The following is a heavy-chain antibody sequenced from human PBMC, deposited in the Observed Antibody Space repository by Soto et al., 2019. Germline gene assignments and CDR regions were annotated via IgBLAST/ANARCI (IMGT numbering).Heavy chain of an antibody. J-gene: IGHJ4*02. CDR1: GFTFSSYG. CDR2: IWYDGSNK. Sequence: LRLSCAASGFTFSSYGMHWVRQAPGKGLEWVAVIWYDGSNKEYADSVKGRFTISRDNSKNTLYLQMNSLRAEDTAVYYCAREIDTAMGGGFDFWGQGTLVTVS. V-gene: IGHV3-33*01. CDR3: AREIDTAMGGGFDF. D-gene: IGHD5-18*01.